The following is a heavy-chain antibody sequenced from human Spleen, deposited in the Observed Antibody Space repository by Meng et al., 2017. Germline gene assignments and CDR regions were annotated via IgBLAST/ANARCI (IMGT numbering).Heavy chain of an antibody. CDR1: GFTFSNSD. J-gene: IGHJ6*02. V-gene: IGHV3-19*01. D-gene: IGHD2-15*01. CDR2: VSWNGSRT. Sequence: GESLKISCAASGFTFSNSDMNWVRQAPGKGLEWVSGVSWNGSRTHYADSVKGRFIISRDNSRNFLYQQMNSLRAEDTAVYYCAGVVVAATGYYYYGMDVWGQGTTVTVSS. CDR3: AGVVVAATGYYYYGMDV.